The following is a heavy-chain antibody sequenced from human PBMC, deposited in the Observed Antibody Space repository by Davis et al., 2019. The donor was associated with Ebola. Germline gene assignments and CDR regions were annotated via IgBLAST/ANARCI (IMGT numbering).Heavy chain of an antibody. CDR3: ARDNGYDTPISLYYYYYGMDV. J-gene: IGHJ6*02. Sequence: SETLSLTCAVYGGSFSGYYWSWIRQPPGKGLEWIGEINHSGSTNYNPSLKSRVTISVDTSKNQFSLKLSSVTAADMAVYYCARDNGYDTPISLYYYYYGMDVWGQGTTVTVSS. CDR1: GGSFSGYY. V-gene: IGHV4-34*01. CDR2: INHSGST. D-gene: IGHD5-12*01.